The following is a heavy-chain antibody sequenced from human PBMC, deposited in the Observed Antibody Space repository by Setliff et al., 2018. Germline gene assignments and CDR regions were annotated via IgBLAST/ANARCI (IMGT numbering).Heavy chain of an antibody. Sequence: ASVKVSCKASGYTFTSYDINWVRQATGQGREWMGWMNPNSGNTGYAQKFQGRVTITRNTSISTAYMELSSLRSEDTAVYYCARVKVIVGSTPRTYYMDVWGKGTTVTVSS. J-gene: IGHJ6*03. V-gene: IGHV1-8*03. D-gene: IGHD1-26*01. CDR1: GYTFTSYD. CDR2: MNPNSGNT. CDR3: ARVKVIVGSTPRTYYMDV.